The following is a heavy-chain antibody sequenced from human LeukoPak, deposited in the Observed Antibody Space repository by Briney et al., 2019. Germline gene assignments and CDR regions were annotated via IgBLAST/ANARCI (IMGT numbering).Heavy chain of an antibody. CDR2: ISNSGSAK. CDR1: RFSFSNHS. CDR3: ARMSGSRLPGN. V-gene: IGHV3-48*01. Sequence: GGSLRLSCAASRFSFSNHSMNWVRRAPGKGLEWVSYISNSGSAKYYAASAKGRFTISRDNGKNSLYLQMNSLRAEDTAVYYCARMSGSRLPGNWGQGTLVTVSS. J-gene: IGHJ4*02. D-gene: IGHD3-3*01.